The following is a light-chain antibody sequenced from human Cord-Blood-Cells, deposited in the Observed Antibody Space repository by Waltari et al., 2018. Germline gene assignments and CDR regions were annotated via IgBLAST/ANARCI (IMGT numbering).Light chain of an antibody. V-gene: IGLV2-23*03. Sequence: QSALTQPASVSGSPGQSITISCTGTSSDVGSYTLVSWYQQHPGKAPKLMIYEGSKRPSGVSNRFSGSKSGNTASLTISVLQAEDEADYYCCSYAGSSTFVVFGGGTKLTVL. CDR3: CSYAGSSTFVV. CDR1: SSDVGSYTL. CDR2: EGS. J-gene: IGLJ2*01.